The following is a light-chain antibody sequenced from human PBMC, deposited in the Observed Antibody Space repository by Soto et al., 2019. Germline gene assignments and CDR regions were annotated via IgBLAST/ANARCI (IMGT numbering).Light chain of an antibody. J-gene: IGKJ4*01. CDR3: QQYGSSPT. CDR2: GAS. V-gene: IGKV3-20*01. CDR1: QSVSSSY. Sequence: EIVLTQSPGTLSLSPGERATLSCRASQSVSSSYLAWYQQKPGQAPRLLIYGASTRATGIPDRFSGSGSGTDFTLISSRLEPEEFAVYYCQQYGSSPTFGGGTKVEIK.